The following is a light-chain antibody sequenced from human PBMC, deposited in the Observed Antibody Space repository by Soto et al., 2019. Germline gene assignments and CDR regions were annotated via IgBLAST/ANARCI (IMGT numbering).Light chain of an antibody. Sequence: EVVMTQSPATLSVFPGERVTLSCRASQSVSTSLAWYQQKPVQAPRLLIYSASTRATGIPARFSGSGSGTEFTLTISSLESEDFAVYYCQQYIHGYTFGQGTELEIK. CDR3: QQYIHGYT. V-gene: IGKV3-15*01. CDR2: SAS. J-gene: IGKJ2*01. CDR1: QSVSTS.